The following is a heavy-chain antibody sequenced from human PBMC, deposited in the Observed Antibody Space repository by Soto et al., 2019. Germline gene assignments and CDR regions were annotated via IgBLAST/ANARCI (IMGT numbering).Heavy chain of an antibody. V-gene: IGHV3-48*01. Sequence: GGSLRLSCAAAGFTFSRYSMNWVPQAPGKGLEWVSYISSSSSTIYYADSVKGRFTISRDNAKNSLYLQMNSLRAEDTAVYYCARENLVQGPHDAFDIWGQGTMVTVSS. CDR1: GFTFSRYS. D-gene: IGHD6-13*01. CDR2: ISSSSSTI. J-gene: IGHJ3*02. CDR3: ARENLVQGPHDAFDI.